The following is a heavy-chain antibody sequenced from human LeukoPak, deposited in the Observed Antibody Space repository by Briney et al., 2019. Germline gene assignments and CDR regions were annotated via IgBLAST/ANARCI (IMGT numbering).Heavy chain of an antibody. V-gene: IGHV3-11*01. CDR1: GFTFSDSF. D-gene: IGHD2-21*01. CDR2: INAGGASK. Sequence: GGSLRLSCAASGFTFSDSFMSWIRQAPGKGLEWVSSINAGGASKPYADSVRGRSAISRDNTKNSLYLQLNSLTAEDTAIYYCARHSGDMVVIDFWGQGTLVTVSS. J-gene: IGHJ4*02. CDR3: ARHSGDMVVIDF.